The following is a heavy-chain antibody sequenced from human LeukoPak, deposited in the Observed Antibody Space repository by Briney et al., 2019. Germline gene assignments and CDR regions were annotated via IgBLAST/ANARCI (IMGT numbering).Heavy chain of an antibody. CDR3: ARRGYSGYEAYFDY. Sequence: SGTLSLTCAVSGASISSSARWSWVRQFPGKGLEWIGEVYHGGSTNYNPSLKSRVTISLDNSNNHFSLRLSSVTAADTARYYCARRGYSGYEAYFDYWGQGTLVTSPQ. CDR1: GASISSSAR. CDR2: VYHGGST. J-gene: IGHJ4*02. V-gene: IGHV4-4*02. D-gene: IGHD5-12*01.